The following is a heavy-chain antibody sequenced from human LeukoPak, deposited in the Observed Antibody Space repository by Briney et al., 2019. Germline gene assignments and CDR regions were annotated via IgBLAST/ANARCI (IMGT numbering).Heavy chain of an antibody. D-gene: IGHD6-13*01. CDR3: ARRSSLASSSWDYFDY. CDR2: IYYSGST. Sequence: SETLSLTCTVSGGSISSYYWSWIRQPPGKGLEWIGYIYYSGSTNYNPSLKSRVTISVDTSKNQFSLKLSSVTAADTAVYYCARRSSLASSSWDYFDYWGQGTLVTVSS. V-gene: IGHV4-59*08. CDR1: GGSISSYY. J-gene: IGHJ4*02.